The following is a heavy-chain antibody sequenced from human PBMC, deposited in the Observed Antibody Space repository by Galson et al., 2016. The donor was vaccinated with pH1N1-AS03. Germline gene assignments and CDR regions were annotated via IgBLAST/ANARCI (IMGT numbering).Heavy chain of an antibody. CDR2: ISFRGSS. CDR3: VMDTTTWMRFDY. D-gene: IGHD1-1*01. Sequence: SETLSLTCSVSGDSVISKNYYWGWVRQPPGKGLEWIGSISFRGSSYYNPSLKSRVRISIDESNNQFSLDLNSVTAADTALYYCVMDTTTWMRFDYWGQGVLVTVSS. CDR1: GDSVISKNYY. V-gene: IGHV4-39*07. J-gene: IGHJ4*02.